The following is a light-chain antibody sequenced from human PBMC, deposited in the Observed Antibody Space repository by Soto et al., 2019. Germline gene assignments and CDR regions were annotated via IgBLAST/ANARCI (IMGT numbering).Light chain of an antibody. V-gene: IGLV2-14*03. CDR1: ISDVGGYQY. CDR2: DVS. CDR3: SSYTSDFTII. J-gene: IGLJ2*01. Sequence: QSALTQPASVSGSPGQSITISCTGTISDVGGYQYVSWFQQHPGKAPKLMIYDVSDRPSGVSSRFSGSKSGNTASLTTSGLQSEDEADYYCSSYTSDFTIIFGGGTKVTV.